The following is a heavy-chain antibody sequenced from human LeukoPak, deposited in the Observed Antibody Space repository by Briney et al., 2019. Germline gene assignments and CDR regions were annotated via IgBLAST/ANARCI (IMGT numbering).Heavy chain of an antibody. CDR2: INHSGST. CDR1: GGSFSGYY. D-gene: IGHD1-14*01. CDR3: ARTTSPAREFDP. J-gene: IGHJ5*02. V-gene: IGHV4-34*01. Sequence: KPSETLSLTCAVYGGSFSGYYWSWIRQPPGKGLEWIGEINHSGSTNYNPSLKSRVTISVDTSKNQFSLKLSSVTAADTAVYYCARTTSPAREFDPWGQGTLVTVSS.